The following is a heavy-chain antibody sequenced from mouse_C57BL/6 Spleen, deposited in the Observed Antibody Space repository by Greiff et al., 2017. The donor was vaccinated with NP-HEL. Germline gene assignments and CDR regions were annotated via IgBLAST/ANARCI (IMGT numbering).Heavy chain of an antibody. CDR3: ARGYKDWYFDV. D-gene: IGHD1-3*01. CDR1: GYTFTSYW. V-gene: IGHV1-55*01. J-gene: IGHJ1*03. CDR2: IYPGSGST. Sequence: QVQLQQPGAELVKPGASVQMSCKASGYTFTSYWITWVKQRPGQGLEWIGDIYPGSGSTNYHEKFKSKATLTVDTASSTAYMQLSSLTAEDSAVYYCARGYKDWYFDVWGRGTTVTVSS.